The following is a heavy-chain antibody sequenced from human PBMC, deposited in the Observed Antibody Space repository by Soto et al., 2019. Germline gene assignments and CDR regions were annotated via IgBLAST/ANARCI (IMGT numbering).Heavy chain of an antibody. J-gene: IGHJ5*02. CDR1: GFTFSNHG. D-gene: IGHD4-17*01. V-gene: IGHV3-30*18. CDR3: AKDHLPTTVTTPGFDP. CDR2: ISYHGNDK. Sequence: QVQLVGSGGGVVQPGRSLRLSCAASGFTFSNHGMHWVRQAPGKGLGWVAVISYHGNDKYYADSVKGRFTISRDNSKNTLFLQMNSLTAEDTAVYYCAKDHLPTTVTTPGFDPWGQGTLVTVSS.